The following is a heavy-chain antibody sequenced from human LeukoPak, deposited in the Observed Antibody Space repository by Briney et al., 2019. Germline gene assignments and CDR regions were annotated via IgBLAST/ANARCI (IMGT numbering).Heavy chain of an antibody. D-gene: IGHD6-13*01. CDR2: IIPILGIA. V-gene: IGHV1-69*04. CDR3: ARTSRRIAAAGTPFDI. Sequence: ASVKVSCKASGGTFSSYVISWVRQAPGQGLEWMGRIIPILGIANYAQKFQGRVTITADKSTSTAYMELSSLRSEDTAVYYCARTSRRIAAAGTPFDIWGQGTMVTVSS. J-gene: IGHJ3*02. CDR1: GGTFSSYV.